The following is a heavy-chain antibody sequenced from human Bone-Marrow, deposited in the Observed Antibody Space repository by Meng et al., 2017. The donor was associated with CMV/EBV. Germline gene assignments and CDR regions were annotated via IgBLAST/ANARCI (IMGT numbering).Heavy chain of an antibody. V-gene: IGHV3-53*01. CDR3: ARARVVVPAAHYFDY. CDR1: GFTVSSNY. Sequence: GESLKISCAASGFTVSSNYMSWVRQAPGKGLEWVSVIYSGGSTYYADSVKGRFTISRDNSKNTLYLQMNSLRAEDTAVYYCARARVVVPAAHYFDYWGQGTLVTVSS. D-gene: IGHD2-2*01. CDR2: IYSGGST. J-gene: IGHJ4*02.